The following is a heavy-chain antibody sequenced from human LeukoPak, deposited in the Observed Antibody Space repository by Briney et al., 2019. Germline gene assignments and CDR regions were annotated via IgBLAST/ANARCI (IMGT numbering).Heavy chain of an antibody. CDR1: GYTFTSYG. CDR3: ARDSRVAGTFDY. Sequence: ASVKVSCKGSGYTFTSYGISWVRQAPGQGLEWMGWISAYNGNTNYAQKLQGRVTMTTDTSTSTAYMELRSLRSDDTAVYYCARDSRVAGTFDYWGQGTLVTVSS. CDR2: ISAYNGNT. J-gene: IGHJ4*02. V-gene: IGHV1-18*01. D-gene: IGHD6-19*01.